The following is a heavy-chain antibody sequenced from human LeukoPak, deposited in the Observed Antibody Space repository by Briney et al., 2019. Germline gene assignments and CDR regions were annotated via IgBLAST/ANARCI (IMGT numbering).Heavy chain of an antibody. D-gene: IGHD2-8*02. J-gene: IGHJ5*02. CDR1: GGSISSYY. Sequence: PSETLSLPCTVSGGSISSYYWSWIRQPPGKGLEWIGYIYYSGSTNYNPSLKSRVTISVDTSKNQFSLKLSSVTAADTAVYYCARDSAPGGFDPWGQGTLVTVSS. V-gene: IGHV4-59*01. CDR3: ARDSAPGGFDP. CDR2: IYYSGST.